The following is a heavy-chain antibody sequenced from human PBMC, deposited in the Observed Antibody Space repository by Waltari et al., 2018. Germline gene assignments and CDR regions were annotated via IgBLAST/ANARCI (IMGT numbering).Heavy chain of an antibody. Sequence: EVQLVESGGGLVQHGGSLRLPCAASGFTLSNYWMSWVRQAPGKGPEWVANIMTDGREEYYVDSVRGRFTISRDNAKNSLYLQMNSLRPEDTAVYYCVRDQWFAFDIWGQGTMVTVSS. CDR2: IMTDGREE. V-gene: IGHV3-7*01. CDR1: GFTLSNYW. J-gene: IGHJ3*02. D-gene: IGHD3-22*01. CDR3: VRDQWFAFDI.